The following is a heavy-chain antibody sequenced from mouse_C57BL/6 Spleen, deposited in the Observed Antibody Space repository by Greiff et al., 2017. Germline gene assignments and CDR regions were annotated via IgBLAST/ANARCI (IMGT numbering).Heavy chain of an antibody. D-gene: IGHD1-1*01. Sequence: QVQLQQPGAELVMPGASVKLSCKASGYTFTSYWMHWVKQRPGQGLEWIGEIDPSDSYTNYNQKFTGKSTLTVDKSSSTAYMQLSSLTSEDSAVYDVATSTVGATPYYYAMDYWGQGTSVTVSS. V-gene: IGHV1-69*01. CDR3: ATSTVGATPYYYAMDY. CDR2: IDPSDSYT. CDR1: GYTFTSYW. J-gene: IGHJ4*01.